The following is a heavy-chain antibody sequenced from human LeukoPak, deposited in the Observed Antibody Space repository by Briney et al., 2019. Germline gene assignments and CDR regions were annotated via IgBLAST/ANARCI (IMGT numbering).Heavy chain of an antibody. J-gene: IGHJ6*02. CDR3: ARGQWLVPDYYYYGMDV. Sequence: SETLSLTCTVSGGSISSYYWSWIRQPPGKGLEWIGYIYYSVSTNSNPSPKTRVTISVDTSKNQFSLQLSSVTAADTAVYYCARGQWLVPDYYYYGMDVWGQGTTVTVSS. CDR2: IYYSVST. D-gene: IGHD6-19*01. V-gene: IGHV4-59*01. CDR1: GGSISSYY.